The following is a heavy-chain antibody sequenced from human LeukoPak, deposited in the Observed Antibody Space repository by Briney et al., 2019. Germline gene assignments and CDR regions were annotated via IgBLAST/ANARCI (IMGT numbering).Heavy chain of an antibody. CDR2: IYTSGST. CDR3: ARCGGWGSGSSYYYYMDV. D-gene: IGHD3-10*01. V-gene: IGHV4-61*02. Sequence: PSETLSLTCTVSGGSISSGSYYWSWIRQPAGKRLEWSGRIYTSGSTNYNPSLKSRVTISVDTSKNQFSLKLSSVTAADTAVYYCARCGGWGSGSSYYYYMDVWGKGTTVTVSS. J-gene: IGHJ6*03. CDR1: GGSISSGSYY.